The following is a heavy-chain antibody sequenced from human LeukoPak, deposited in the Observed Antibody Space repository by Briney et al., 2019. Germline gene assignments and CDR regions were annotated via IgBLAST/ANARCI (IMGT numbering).Heavy chain of an antibody. J-gene: IGHJ4*02. Sequence: ASVKVSCKASGYTFTSYAINWVRQAPGQGLEWMGWINTNTGNPTYAQGFTGRFVFSLDTSVSTAYLQISSLKAEDTAVYYCARKGRSGSNSSGYYYVDWGQGTLVTVSS. D-gene: IGHD3-22*01. CDR3: ARKGRSGSNSSGYYYVD. CDR2: INTNTGNP. V-gene: IGHV7-4-1*02. CDR1: GYTFTSYA.